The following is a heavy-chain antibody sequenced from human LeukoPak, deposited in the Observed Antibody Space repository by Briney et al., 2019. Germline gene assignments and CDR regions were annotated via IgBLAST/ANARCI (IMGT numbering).Heavy chain of an antibody. CDR3: TRTSSGWYSY. CDR2: ISSSGSTI. V-gene: IGHV3-48*03. D-gene: IGHD6-19*01. CDR1: GFTFSSYE. J-gene: IGHJ4*02. Sequence: GGSLRLSCAASGFTFSSYEMNWVRQAPGKGLEWVSYISSSGSTIYYADSVKGRFTISRDNAKTSLYLQMNSLRAEDTAVYYCTRTSSGWYSYWGQGTLVTVSS.